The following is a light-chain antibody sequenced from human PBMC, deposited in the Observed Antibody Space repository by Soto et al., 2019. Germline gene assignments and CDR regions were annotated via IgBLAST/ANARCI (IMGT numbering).Light chain of an antibody. J-gene: IGKJ2*01. CDR2: GAS. Sequence: EIVMTQSPATLSVSPGERATLSCRASQSVSKNLAWYQQKPGQAPRLLIYGASTRATGIPARFSGSGSGTVFTLTISSLQSEDFAVYYCQQYNNWPPYTFGQGTKLEIK. CDR1: QSVSKN. V-gene: IGKV3-15*01. CDR3: QQYNNWPPYT.